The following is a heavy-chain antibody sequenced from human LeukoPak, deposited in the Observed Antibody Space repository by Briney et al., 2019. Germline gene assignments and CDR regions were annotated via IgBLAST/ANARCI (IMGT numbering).Heavy chain of an antibody. CDR2: INEDGTQK. Sequence: GGSLRLSCAAPGFTFGANWMSWVRQPPGTGLEWVANINEDGTQKYYVDPVEGRFTISRDNAKKLLFLQMNSLRVEDTAVYYCARAGGPGSVDYWGRGTLVTVSS. CDR3: ARAGGPGSVDY. V-gene: IGHV3-7*04. D-gene: IGHD4-23*01. CDR1: GFTFGANW. J-gene: IGHJ4*02.